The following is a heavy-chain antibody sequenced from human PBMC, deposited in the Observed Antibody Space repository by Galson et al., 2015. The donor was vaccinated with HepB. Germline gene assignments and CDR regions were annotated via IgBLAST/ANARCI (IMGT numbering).Heavy chain of an antibody. CDR1: GFTFSSHP. V-gene: IGHV3-30*04. CDR3: VRPRGAGAGDYQNWYFDL. J-gene: IGHJ2*01. CDR2: VSSNGRYT. Sequence: SLRLSCAASGFTFSSHPMHWVRQAPGKGLEWVAVVSSNGRYTNHADSVKGRFTISRDNSKNTLSIQMNSLRPDDTAVYYCVRPRGAGAGDYQNWYFDLWGRGTLVTVSS. D-gene: IGHD4-17*01.